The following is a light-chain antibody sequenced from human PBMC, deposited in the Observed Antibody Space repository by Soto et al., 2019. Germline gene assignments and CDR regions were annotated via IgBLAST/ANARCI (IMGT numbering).Light chain of an antibody. V-gene: IGKV1-39*01. CDR3: QQNYDTPIT. Sequence: DFEVRQSPSSLSAGVGDRVTMTCGASQSIGTFLSWYQQKSGRAPKLLIYAASSLQIGVPSRFSGSGSGTNFTLTISSLQPEDFATYFCQQNYDTPITFGQGTRLEIK. CDR1: QSIGTF. J-gene: IGKJ5*01. CDR2: AAS.